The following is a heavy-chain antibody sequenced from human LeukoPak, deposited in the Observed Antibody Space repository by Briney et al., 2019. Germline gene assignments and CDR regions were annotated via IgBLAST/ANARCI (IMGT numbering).Heavy chain of an antibody. V-gene: IGHV3-64D*06. D-gene: IGHD6-13*01. J-gene: IGHJ4*02. CDR3: VKGPYSSSWPYFDY. Sequence: GGSLRLSCSASGFIFSGYAMHWVRQAPGKGLEYVSTISTNGGSTYYADSVKGRPTISRDNSKNTLYLQLSSLRVEDTAVYYCVKGPYSSSWPYFDYWGQGTLVTVSS. CDR2: ISTNGGST. CDR1: GFIFSGYA.